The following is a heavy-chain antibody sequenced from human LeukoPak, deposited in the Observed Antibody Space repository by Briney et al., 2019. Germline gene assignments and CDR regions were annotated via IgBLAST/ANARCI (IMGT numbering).Heavy chain of an antibody. CDR2: LYSGGST. Sequence: GGSLRLSCAASGFTVSSNYMSWVRQAPGKGLEWVSVLYSGGSTYYADSVKGRFIISRDNSKNTLYLQMNSLRAEGTAVYYCARGQYSSGSGDFDYWGQGTLVTVSS. D-gene: IGHD6-19*01. CDR3: ARGQYSSGSGDFDY. J-gene: IGHJ4*02. CDR1: GFTVSSNY. V-gene: IGHV3-66*01.